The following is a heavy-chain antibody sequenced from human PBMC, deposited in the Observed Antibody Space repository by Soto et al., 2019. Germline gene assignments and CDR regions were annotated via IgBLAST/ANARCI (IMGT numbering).Heavy chain of an antibody. CDR3: ARXVGGIAAAGTEWFDP. D-gene: IGHD6-13*01. CDR1: GLFISSYY. J-gene: IGHJ5*02. CDR2: IYYSGST. V-gene: IGHV4-59*01. Sequence: PSETLSLSCTVSGLFISSYYWSWFLQPPGKGLEWIGYIYYSGSTNYNPSLKSRVTISVDTSKNQFSLKLSSVTAADTAVYYCARXVGGIAAAGTEWFDPWGQGTLVTVSS.